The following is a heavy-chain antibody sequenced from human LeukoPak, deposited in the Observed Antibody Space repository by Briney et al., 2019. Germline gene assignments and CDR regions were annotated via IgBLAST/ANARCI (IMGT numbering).Heavy chain of an antibody. Sequence: GRSLRLSCAPSEFTFSRHGMHWVRQAPGKGLEWVAIISNDGSRKYYAHSVEGRFIISRDNSKNTLYLQMDSLRAEDTAVYYCARDRAWNYFDYWGQGILVIVSS. CDR2: ISNDGSRK. V-gene: IGHV3-30*03. CDR1: EFTFSRHG. D-gene: IGHD3-3*01. J-gene: IGHJ4*02. CDR3: ARDRAWNYFDY.